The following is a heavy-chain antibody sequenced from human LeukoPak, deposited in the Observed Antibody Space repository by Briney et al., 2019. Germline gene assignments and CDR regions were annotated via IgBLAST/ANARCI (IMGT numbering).Heavy chain of an antibody. CDR3: ARLTKRNDPFAI. CDR1: GDSINNYY. J-gene: IGHJ3*02. Sequence: PSETLSLTCSVSGDSINNYYWSWIRQPPGKGLEWIGYIYYSGSTNYNPSLRSRLTISVDTSKNQFSLKVSSVTAADTAVYFCARLTKRNDPFAIWGQGTMVTVSS. V-gene: IGHV4-59*01. CDR2: IYYSGST. D-gene: IGHD1-14*01.